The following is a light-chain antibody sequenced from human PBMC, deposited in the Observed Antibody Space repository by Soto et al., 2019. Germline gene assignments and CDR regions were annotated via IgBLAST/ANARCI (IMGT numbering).Light chain of an antibody. CDR2: GAS. J-gene: IGKJ4*01. CDR1: QGISNY. Sequence: DIQMTQSPSSLSASVGDRVTITCRASQGISNYLAWYQQKPGKVPKLLIYGASTLQSGVPSRFSGSGSGTDFTLTISGLQPEDVETYYCQKYNSAPPLFGGGTRVEIK. CDR3: QKYNSAPPL. V-gene: IGKV1-27*01.